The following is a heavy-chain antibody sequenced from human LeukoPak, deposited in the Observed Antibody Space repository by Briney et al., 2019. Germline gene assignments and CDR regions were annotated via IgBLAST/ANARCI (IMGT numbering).Heavy chain of an antibody. V-gene: IGHV3-21*04. CDR2: ITSSGTYI. CDR3: AKDDAWLRFGE. D-gene: IGHD3-10*01. Sequence: GGSLRLSCATSGFTFNNYNMNWVRQAPGRALEWVSSITSSGTYIFYADSVKGRFTISRDNSKKTAYLQVISLTAEDTAVYYCAKDDAWLRFGEWSQGTLVTVSS. CDR1: GFTFNNYN. J-gene: IGHJ4*02.